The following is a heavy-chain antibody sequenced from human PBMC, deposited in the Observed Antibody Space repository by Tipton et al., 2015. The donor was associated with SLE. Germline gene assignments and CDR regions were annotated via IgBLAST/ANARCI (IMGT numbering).Heavy chain of an antibody. CDR2: IYYSGST. J-gene: IGHJ4*02. V-gene: IGHV4-61*01. Sequence: TLSLTCTVSGGSVSSGSYYWSWIRQPPGKGLEWIGYIYYSGSTHYNPSLKSRVTISVDTSKNQFSLKLSSVTAADTAVYYCARARTSYFDYWGQGTLVTVSS. D-gene: IGHD1-14*01. CDR3: ARARTSYFDY. CDR1: GGSVSSGSYY.